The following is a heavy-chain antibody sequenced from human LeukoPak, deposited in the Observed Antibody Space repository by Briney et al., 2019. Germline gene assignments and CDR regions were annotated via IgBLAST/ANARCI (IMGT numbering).Heavy chain of an antibody. J-gene: IGHJ4*02. CDR1: GGSFSGYY. CDR2: INHSGST. Sequence: SETLSLTCAVYGGSFSGYYWSWIRQPPGKGLEWIGEINHSGSTNYNPSLKSRVTISVDTSKNQFSLKLSSVTAADTAVYYCAKRIAVAYKPLEYWGQGTLVTVSS. D-gene: IGHD6-19*01. CDR3: AKRIAVAYKPLEY. V-gene: IGHV4-34*01.